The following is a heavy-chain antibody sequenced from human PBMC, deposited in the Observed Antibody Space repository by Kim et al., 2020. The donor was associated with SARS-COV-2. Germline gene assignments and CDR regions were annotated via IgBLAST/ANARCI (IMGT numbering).Heavy chain of an antibody. CDR1: GFTFSTYW. CDR2: INQGGTEK. Sequence: GGSLRLSCAASGFTFSTYWMTWVRPAPGKGLEWVANINQGGTEKYYVDSVKGRFTISRDNAKNSLFLDVNSLRVEDTAVYYCARTHYGDYVWGQGTLVTVSS. V-gene: IGHV3-7*01. D-gene: IGHD4-17*01. J-gene: IGHJ4*02. CDR3: ARTHYGDYV.